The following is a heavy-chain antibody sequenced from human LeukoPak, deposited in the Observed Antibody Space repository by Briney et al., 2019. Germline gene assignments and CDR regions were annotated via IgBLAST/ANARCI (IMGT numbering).Heavy chain of an antibody. Sequence: GGSLRLLCAASGFNFSTYLMNWFRQAPGKGLEWVSTISVGAEYIFYADSVKGRFTISRDDSNNALYLQMHSLRAEDTALYYCASGPPFLKYFEYWGQGTLVTVSS. V-gene: IGHV3-23*01. D-gene: IGHD3-3*01. CDR2: ISVGAEYI. CDR3: ASGPPFLKYFEY. J-gene: IGHJ4*02. CDR1: GFNFSTYL.